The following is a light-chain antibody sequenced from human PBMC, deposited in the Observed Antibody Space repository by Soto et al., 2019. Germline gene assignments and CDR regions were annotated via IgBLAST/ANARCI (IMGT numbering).Light chain of an antibody. Sequence: IQMTQSPSSLSASVGDTVTVTCRASQGIRNYLNWFQQKPGKAPKRLISVASTLQSGVPSRFSGSGSGTEFTLTISSLQPEDFATYYCLQHSSYPYTFGQGTKVDIK. CDR2: VAS. J-gene: IGKJ2*01. CDR1: QGIRNY. V-gene: IGKV1-17*01. CDR3: LQHSSYPYT.